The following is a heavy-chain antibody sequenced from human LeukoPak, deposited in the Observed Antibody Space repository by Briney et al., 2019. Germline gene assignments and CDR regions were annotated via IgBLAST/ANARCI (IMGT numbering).Heavy chain of an antibody. CDR3: ARRRRVIAAAGTADAFDI. D-gene: IGHD6-13*01. Sequence: SQTLSLTCTVSGGSISSGGYYWSWIRQHPGKGLEWIGYIYYSGSTYYNPSLKSRVTISVDTSKNQFSLKLSSVTAADTAVYYCARRRRVIAAAGTADAFDIWGQGTMVTVSS. CDR1: GGSISSGGYY. CDR2: IYYSGST. J-gene: IGHJ3*02. V-gene: IGHV4-31*03.